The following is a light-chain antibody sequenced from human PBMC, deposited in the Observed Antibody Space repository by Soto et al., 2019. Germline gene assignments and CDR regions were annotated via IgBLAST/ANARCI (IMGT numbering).Light chain of an antibody. V-gene: IGKV3-11*01. J-gene: IGKJ1*01. CDR1: QSVSSY. CDR3: QQRSNWTWT. CDR2: DAS. Sequence: GLTQSSATLSLYPGERATLTCRASQSVSSYLAWYQQRPGQAPRLLIYDASNRATGIPARFSGSGSGTDFTLTISSLEPEDFAVYYCQQRSNWTWTFGQGTKV.